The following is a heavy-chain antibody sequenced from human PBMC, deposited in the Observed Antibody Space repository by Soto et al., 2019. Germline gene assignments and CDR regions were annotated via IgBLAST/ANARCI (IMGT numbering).Heavy chain of an antibody. CDR2: VYHSGST. V-gene: IGHV4-30-2*01. CDR1: GGSISSGGYS. J-gene: IGHJ5*02. Sequence: SETLSLTCVVSGGSISSGGYSWSWIRQPPGKGLEWIGYVYHSGSTYYNPSLKSRVTISVDRSKNQFSLKLSSVTAADTAVYYCVRVPGPWGQGTLVTVSS. CDR3: VRVPGP.